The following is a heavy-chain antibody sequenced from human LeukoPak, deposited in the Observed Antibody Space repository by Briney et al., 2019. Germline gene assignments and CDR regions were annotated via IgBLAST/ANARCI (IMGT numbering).Heavy chain of an antibody. CDR1: GFTFSSYA. D-gene: IGHD3-3*01. CDR2: ISYDGSNK. V-gene: IGHV3-30-3*01. J-gene: IGHJ4*02. Sequence: GGSLRLSCAASGFTFSSYAMHWVRQAPGKGLEWVAVISYDGSNKYYADSVKGRFTISRDNSKNTLYLQMNSLRAEDTAVYYCARGDYDFWSGYSNWGQGTLVTVSS. CDR3: ARGDYDFWSGYSN.